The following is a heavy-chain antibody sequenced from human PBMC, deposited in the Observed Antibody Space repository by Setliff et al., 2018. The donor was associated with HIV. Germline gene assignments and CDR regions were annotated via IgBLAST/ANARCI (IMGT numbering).Heavy chain of an antibody. CDR1: GASVSTYY. J-gene: IGHJ2*01. CDR2: IYGSGTI. CDR3: ARSLGITYFDL. Sequence: SETLSLTCTVSGASVSTYYWSWIRQPAGKGLEWIGRIYGSGTINYNPYLKSRVIMSVDTSKNVFSLKLTSLTAADTAGYYCARSLGITYFDLWGRGTLVTVSS. D-gene: IGHD7-27*01. V-gene: IGHV4-4*07.